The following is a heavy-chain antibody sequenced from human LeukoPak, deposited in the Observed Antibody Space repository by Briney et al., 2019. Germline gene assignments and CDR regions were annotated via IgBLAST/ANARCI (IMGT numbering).Heavy chain of an antibody. CDR3: ASRPPSETYYAVFDY. V-gene: IGHV3-23*01. CDR2: ITGSGGST. D-gene: IGHD3-3*01. Sequence: QPGGSLRLSCVASGLTFSSHAMTWVRQTPGKGLEWVSGITGSGGSTYHAESVKGRFIFSRDNSKNTLYLQMNNLRAEDTAVYYCASRPPSETYYAVFDYWGQGTLVTVSS. J-gene: IGHJ4*02. CDR1: GLTFSSHA.